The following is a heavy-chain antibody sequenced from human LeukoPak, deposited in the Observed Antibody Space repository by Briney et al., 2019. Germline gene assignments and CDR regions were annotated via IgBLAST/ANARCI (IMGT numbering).Heavy chain of an antibody. CDR3: ARGGYGGYDSDY. Sequence: GGSLRLSCAASGFTFSSYEMNWVRQAPGKGLEWVSIIYSGGGTYYADSVEGRFTISRDNSKNTLYLEMNTLRAEDTAVYYCARGGYGGYDSDYWGQGTLVSVSS. CDR1: GFTFSSYE. J-gene: IGHJ4*02. CDR2: IYSGGGT. D-gene: IGHD5-12*01. V-gene: IGHV3-66*01.